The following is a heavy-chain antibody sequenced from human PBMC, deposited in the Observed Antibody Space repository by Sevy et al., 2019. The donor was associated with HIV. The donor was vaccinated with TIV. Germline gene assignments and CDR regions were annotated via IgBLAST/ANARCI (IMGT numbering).Heavy chain of an antibody. Sequence: GGSLRLSCAASGLSFNTYVMSWVRQAPGKGLQGVSTISPNGGSTYYADSVKGRFTISRDNSRNTVFLQVNSLRAEDTAVYYCAKESLDGYYWGQGTLVTVSS. V-gene: IGHV3-23*01. CDR1: GLSFNTYV. CDR2: ISPNGGST. CDR3: AKESLDGYY. D-gene: IGHD2-21*01. J-gene: IGHJ4*02.